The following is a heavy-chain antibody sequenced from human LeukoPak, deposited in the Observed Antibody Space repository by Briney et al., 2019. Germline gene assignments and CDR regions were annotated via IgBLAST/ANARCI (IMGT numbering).Heavy chain of an antibody. D-gene: IGHD1-26*01. CDR3: ARGTSWELPYNWFDP. J-gene: IGHJ5*02. CDR1: GFTFSSYA. V-gene: IGHV3-21*01. CDR2: ISSSSSYI. Sequence: GGSLRLSCAASGFTFSSYAMSWVRQAPGKGLEWVSSISSSSSYIYYADSVKGRFTISRDNAKNSLYLQMNSLRAEDTAVYYCARGTSWELPYNWFDPWGQGTLVTVSS.